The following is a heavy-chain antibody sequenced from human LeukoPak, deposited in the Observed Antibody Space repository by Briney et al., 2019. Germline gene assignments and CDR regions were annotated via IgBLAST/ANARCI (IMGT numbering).Heavy chain of an antibody. CDR3: AKVPGKLGRYYFDY. CDR1: GFTVSSNY. CDR2: IYSGGST. D-gene: IGHD1-14*01. J-gene: IGHJ4*02. Sequence: GGSLRLSCAASGFTVSSNYMSWVRQAPGKGLEWVSVIYSGGSTYYADSVKGRFTISRDNSKNTLYLQMNSLRAEDTAVYYCAKVPGKLGRYYFDYWGQGTLVTVSS. V-gene: IGHV3-53*01.